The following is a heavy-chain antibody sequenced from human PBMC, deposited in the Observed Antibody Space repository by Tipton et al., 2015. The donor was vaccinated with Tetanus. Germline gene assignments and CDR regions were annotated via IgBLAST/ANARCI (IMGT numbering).Heavy chain of an antibody. D-gene: IGHD2-15*01. J-gene: IGHJ4*02. CDR1: GFIFSSYG. CDR3: AREADCSGGSCFSGDFDN. CDR2: SLYDGTDK. V-gene: IGHV3-33*01. Sequence: SGFIFSSYGIHWVRHAPGNGLECAADSLYDGTDKYYADSVKIRFTISCDNSTNTLYLQMNRLRAGDTAVYYCAREADCSGGSCFSGDFDNWGQGTQVTVSS.